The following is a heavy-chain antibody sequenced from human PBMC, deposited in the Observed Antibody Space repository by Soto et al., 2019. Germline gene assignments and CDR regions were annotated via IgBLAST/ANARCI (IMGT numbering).Heavy chain of an antibody. CDR2: INQDGSEK. CDR3: ARAPYCSGSSYYFDD. D-gene: IGHD3-10*01. V-gene: IGHV3-7*03. J-gene: IGHJ4*02. CDR1: GFTFSSYW. Sequence: EVQLVESGGGLVQPGGSLRLSCAASGFTFSSYWMSWVRQAPGKGLEWVAHINQDGSEKYYVDSVKGRFTISRDNAKKSLYLQMNSLRAEDTAVYYCARAPYCSGSSYYFDDWGQGTLVTVSS.